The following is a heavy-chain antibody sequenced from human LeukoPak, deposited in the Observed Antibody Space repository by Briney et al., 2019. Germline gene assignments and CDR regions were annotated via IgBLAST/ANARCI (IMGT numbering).Heavy chain of an antibody. CDR3: ARDTVVVVSPPGWFDP. D-gene: IGHD2-15*01. V-gene: IGHV4-34*01. J-gene: IGHJ5*02. CDR1: GGSFSGYY. Sequence: PSETLSLTCAVYGGSFSGYYWSWIRQPPGKGLEWIGEINHSGSTNYNPSLKSRVTISVDTSKNQFSLKLSSVTAADTAVYYCARDTVVVVSPPGWFDPWGQGTLVTVSS. CDR2: INHSGST.